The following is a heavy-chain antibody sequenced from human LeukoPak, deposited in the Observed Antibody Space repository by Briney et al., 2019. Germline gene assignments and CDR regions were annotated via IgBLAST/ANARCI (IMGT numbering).Heavy chain of an antibody. CDR2: IYYSGST. Sequence: PSETLSLTCTVSGGSISSYYWSWIRQPPGKGLEWIGYIYYSGSTNYNPSLKSRVTISVDTSKNQFSLRLSSVTAADTAIYYCARGSGDLHYWGQGALVTVSS. CDR3: ARGSGDLHY. J-gene: IGHJ4*02. V-gene: IGHV4-59*01. D-gene: IGHD2-21*02. CDR1: GGSISSYY.